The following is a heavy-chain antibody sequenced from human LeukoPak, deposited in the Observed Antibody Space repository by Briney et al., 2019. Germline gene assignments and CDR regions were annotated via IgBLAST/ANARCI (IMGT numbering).Heavy chain of an antibody. CDR2: MNPNSGNT. D-gene: IGHD3-22*01. J-gene: IGHJ5*02. Sequence: ASVKVSCKASGYTFTSYDINWVRQATGQGLEWMGWMNPNSGNTAYAQKFQGRVTMTRNTSISTAYMELSSLRSEGTAVYYCAREDYYDSGSFDPWGQGTLVTVSS. V-gene: IGHV1-8*02. CDR1: GYTFTSYD. CDR3: AREDYYDSGSFDP.